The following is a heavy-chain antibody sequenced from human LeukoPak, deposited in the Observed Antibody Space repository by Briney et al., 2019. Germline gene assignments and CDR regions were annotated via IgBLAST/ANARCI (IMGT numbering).Heavy chain of an antibody. CDR3: ARERHYGALDY. Sequence: GGSLRLSCAASGFTFSSYSMNWVSQAPGKGLEWVSYISSSSSTIYYADSVKGRFTISRDNAKNSLYLQMNSLRAEDTAVYYCARERHYGALDYWGQGTLVTVSS. CDR1: GFTFSSYS. V-gene: IGHV3-48*01. J-gene: IGHJ4*02. CDR2: ISSSSSTI. D-gene: IGHD4-17*01.